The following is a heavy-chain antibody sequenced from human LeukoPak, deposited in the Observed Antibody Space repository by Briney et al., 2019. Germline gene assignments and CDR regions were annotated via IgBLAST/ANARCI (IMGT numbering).Heavy chain of an antibody. CDR2: ISCDGSNK. Sequence: GGSLRLSCAASGVSFSSNTTYWGCHGPRQGLGWGSVISCDGSNKFDADYVKGRFSIARDNSKKTLYLQMNSLRAEDTDVYYRARDRPGDYYGRSRLFDYWGQGTLVTVSS. CDR3: ARDRPGDYYGRSRLFDY. J-gene: IGHJ4*02. CDR1: GVSFSSNT. V-gene: IGHV3-30*04. D-gene: IGHD3-22*01.